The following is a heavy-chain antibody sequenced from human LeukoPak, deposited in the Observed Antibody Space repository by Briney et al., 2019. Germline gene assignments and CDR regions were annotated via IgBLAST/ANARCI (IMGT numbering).Heavy chain of an antibody. V-gene: IGHV3-48*01. CDR3: ARDAEVLLWFGGVFDY. Sequence: GGSLRLSCAASGFTFSSYSMNWVRQAPGKGLEWISYISISSSPIYYADYLKGRFTISRDNAKNSLFLQIDSLRSDDTAVYYCARDAEVLLWFGGVFDYWGQGTLVTVSS. D-gene: IGHD3-10*01. J-gene: IGHJ4*02. CDR2: ISISSSPI. CDR1: GFTFSSYS.